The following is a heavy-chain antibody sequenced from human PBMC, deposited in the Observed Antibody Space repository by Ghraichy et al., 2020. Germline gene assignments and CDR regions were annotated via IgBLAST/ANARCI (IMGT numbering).Heavy chain of an antibody. Sequence: GGSLRLSCAASGFTFSSYGMHWVRQAPGKGLEWVAVIWYDGSNKYYADSVKGRFTISRDNSKNTLYLQMNSLRAEDTAVYYCARDHYGSGSNLLYYYYYYGMDVWGQGTTVTVSS. CDR2: IWYDGSNK. CDR3: ARDHYGSGSNLLYYYYYYGMDV. CDR1: GFTFSSYG. J-gene: IGHJ6*02. V-gene: IGHV3-33*01. D-gene: IGHD3-10*01.